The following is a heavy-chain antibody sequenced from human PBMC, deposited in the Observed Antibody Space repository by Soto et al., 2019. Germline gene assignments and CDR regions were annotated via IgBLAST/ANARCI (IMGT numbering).Heavy chain of an antibody. CDR3: ARLKSDCGSVMCYKGWVDY. Sequence: PSETMSLTWTVSGAYISSGCDYWSWNRQHPGKGLERIGIIHYSGSTNYNPSLESRVTISVDTSKNQVSLKMTSVTAADTAVYYCARLKSDCGSVMCYKGWVDYWGQGTLVTVSS. CDR2: IHYSGST. D-gene: IGHD2-2*02. CDR1: GAYISSGCDY. J-gene: IGHJ4*02. V-gene: IGHV4-31*02.